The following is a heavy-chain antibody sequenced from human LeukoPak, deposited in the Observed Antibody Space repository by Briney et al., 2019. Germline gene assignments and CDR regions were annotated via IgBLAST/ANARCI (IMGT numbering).Heavy chain of an antibody. J-gene: IGHJ4*02. D-gene: IGHD6-13*01. CDR2: IYHSGST. V-gene: IGHV4-34*01. Sequence: SETLSLTCAVYGGSFSGYYWSWIRQPPGKGLEWIGEIYHSGSTNYNPSLKSRVTISVDKSKNQFSLKLSSVTAADTAVYYCAREAAAAGRDWGQGTLVTVSS. CDR3: AREAAAAGRD. CDR1: GGSFSGYY.